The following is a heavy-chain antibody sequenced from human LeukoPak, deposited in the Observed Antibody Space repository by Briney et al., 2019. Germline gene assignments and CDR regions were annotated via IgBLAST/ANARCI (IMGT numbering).Heavy chain of an antibody. CDR3: ARPIYYYDTSGYSADEYFQH. CDR2: ISSSNSYV. D-gene: IGHD3-22*01. CDR1: GFTFSVYS. J-gene: IGHJ1*01. Sequence: GGSLRLSCAASGFTFSVYSMNWVRQSPGKGLEWVSSISSSNSYVYYADSVKGRFTISRDNAKNSLYLQMNSLRAEDTAMYYCARPIYYYDTSGYSADEYFQHWGQGTLVTVSS. V-gene: IGHV3-21*01.